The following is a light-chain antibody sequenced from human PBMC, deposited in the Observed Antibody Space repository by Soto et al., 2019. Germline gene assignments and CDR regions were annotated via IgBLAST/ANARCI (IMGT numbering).Light chain of an antibody. CDR2: GAS. V-gene: IGKV3-20*01. CDR1: QSVSSSY. J-gene: IGKJ5*01. Sequence: EIVLTHSPGSLSLSPGERATLSCRASQSVSSSYLAWYQQKPGQAPRLLIYGASSRATGIPDRFSGSGSGTDFTLTISRLEPEDFAVYYCQQYGSSPRSITFGQGTRLEIK. CDR3: QQYGSSPRSIT.